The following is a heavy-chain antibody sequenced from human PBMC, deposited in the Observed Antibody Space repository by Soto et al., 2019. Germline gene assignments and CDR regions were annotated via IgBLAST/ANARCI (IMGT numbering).Heavy chain of an antibody. CDR1: GGSFSGYY. CDR2: INHSGST. D-gene: IGHD2-2*01. CDR3: ARAQAIVVVPAASSYYYMDV. V-gene: IGHV4-34*01. Sequence: SETLSLTCAVYGGSFSGYYWSWIRQPPGKGLEWIGEINHSGSTNYNPSLKSRVTISVDTSKNPFSLKLSSVTAADTAVYSCARAQAIVVVPAASSYYYMDVWGKGTTVTVSS. J-gene: IGHJ6*03.